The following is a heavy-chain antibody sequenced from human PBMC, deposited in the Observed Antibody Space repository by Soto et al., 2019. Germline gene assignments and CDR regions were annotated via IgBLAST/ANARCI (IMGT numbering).Heavy chain of an antibody. D-gene: IGHD2-2*01. Sequence: SETLSLTCSVSGGSISTYYWTWIRQPPGKRLEWIGYTHYRGSTTYNPSLKSRVTMLIDTSKDQFSLKLTSVTTADTAVYYCARNLSSSTYDMDFWGQGTLLTVSS. CDR1: GGSISTYY. V-gene: IGHV4-59*01. J-gene: IGHJ4*02. CDR2: THYRGST. CDR3: ARNLSSSTYDMDF.